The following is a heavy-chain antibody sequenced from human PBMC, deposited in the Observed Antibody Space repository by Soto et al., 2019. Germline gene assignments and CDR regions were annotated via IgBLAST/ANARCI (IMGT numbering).Heavy chain of an antibody. J-gene: IGHJ4*02. CDR2: IYYSGST. V-gene: IGHV4-59*01. Sequence: PSETLSLTCTVSGGSISSYYWSWIRQPPGKGLEWIGYIYYSGSTNYNPSLKSRVTISVDTSKNQFSLKLSSVTAADTAVYYCARYSGSLFDYWGQGTLVTVSS. CDR1: GGSISSYY. D-gene: IGHD1-26*01. CDR3: ARYSGSLFDY.